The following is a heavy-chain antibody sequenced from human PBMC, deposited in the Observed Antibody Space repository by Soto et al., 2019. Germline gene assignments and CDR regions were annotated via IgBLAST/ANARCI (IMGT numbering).Heavy chain of an antibody. Sequence: SGTLSLPCTVSGGSISSGPSFWGWIRQPPGEGREWVGSFYYRGNTYYISSLGSGVVISVDTSKNQFSLKLSSVTAADTAVYYCAGLYPYESSGYHLNYWGQGTQVTVSS. CDR2: FYYRGNT. V-gene: IGHV4-39*01. CDR3: AGLYPYESSGYHLNY. D-gene: IGHD3-22*01. CDR1: GGSISSGPSF. J-gene: IGHJ4*02.